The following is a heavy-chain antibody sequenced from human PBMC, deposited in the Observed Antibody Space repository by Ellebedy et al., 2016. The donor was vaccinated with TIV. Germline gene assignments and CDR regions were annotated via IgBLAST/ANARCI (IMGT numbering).Heavy chain of an antibody. Sequence: GGSLRLSCTASGFTFGDYAMSWFRQAPGKGLEWVSAISGSGGSTYYADSVKGRFTISRDNSKNTLYRQMNSLRAEDTAVYYCAKTVNDIVVVPAEYYYYGMDVWGQGTTVTVSS. CDR2: ISGSGGST. D-gene: IGHD2-2*01. J-gene: IGHJ6*02. CDR3: AKTVNDIVVVPAEYYYYGMDV. V-gene: IGHV3-23*01. CDR1: GFTFGDYA.